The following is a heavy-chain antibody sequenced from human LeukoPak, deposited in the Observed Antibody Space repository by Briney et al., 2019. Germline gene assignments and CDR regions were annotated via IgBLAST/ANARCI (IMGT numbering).Heavy chain of an antibody. CDR2: INHSGST. CDR3: ARSDPATYCDFWSGPPHYYMDV. V-gene: IGHV4-34*01. CDR1: GGSFSGYY. Sequence: SETLSLTCAVYGGSFSGYYWSWIRQPPGKGREWIGEINHSGSTIYNPSLKSRVTISVDTSKNQFSLKLSSVTAADTAVYYCARSDPATYCDFWSGPPHYYMDVWGKGTTVTVSS. J-gene: IGHJ6*03. D-gene: IGHD3-3*01.